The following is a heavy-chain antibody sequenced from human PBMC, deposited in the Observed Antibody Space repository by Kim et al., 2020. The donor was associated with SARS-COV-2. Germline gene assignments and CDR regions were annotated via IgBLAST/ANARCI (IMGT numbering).Heavy chain of an antibody. J-gene: IGHJ6*02. D-gene: IGHD3-10*01. CDR2: ISYDGRNK. Sequence: GGSLRLSCAASGLSFDSAAMNWVRQARGKGLEWVAVISYDGRNKEYADSVKGRFTISRDNPKSTLYLQMNSLRAEDTAVYYCARGNYYESVSLSDYYNGMDVWGQGTTVTVSS. CDR1: GLSFDSAA. CDR3: ARGNYYESVSLSDYYNGMDV. V-gene: IGHV3-30-3*01.